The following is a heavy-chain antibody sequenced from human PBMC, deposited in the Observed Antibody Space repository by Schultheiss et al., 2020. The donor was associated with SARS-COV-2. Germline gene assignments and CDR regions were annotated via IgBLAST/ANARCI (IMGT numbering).Heavy chain of an antibody. CDR2: ISSSSSYI. CDR1: GFTFSSYD. J-gene: IGHJ3*02. CDR3: ASGNDYYDSSGYSALPFDI. Sequence: GGSLRLSCAASGFTFSSYDMHWVRQATGKGLVWVSSISSSSSYIYYADSVKGRFTISRDNAKNSLYLQMNSLRAEDTAVYYCASGNDYYDSSGYSALPFDIWGQGTMVTVSS. V-gene: IGHV3-21*01. D-gene: IGHD3-22*01.